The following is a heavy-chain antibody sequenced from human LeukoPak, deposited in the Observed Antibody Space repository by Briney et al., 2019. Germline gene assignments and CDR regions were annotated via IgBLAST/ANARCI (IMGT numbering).Heavy chain of an antibody. CDR2: ISGSGGST. J-gene: IGHJ4*02. D-gene: IGHD1-26*01. V-gene: IGHV3-23*01. Sequence: PGGSLRLSCAASGFTFSSYGMSWVRQAPGKGLEWVSAISGSGGSTYYADSVKGRFTISRDNSKNTLYLQMNSLRAEDTAVYYCAKGGVGATINYFDYWGQGTLVTVSS. CDR1: GFTFSSYG. CDR3: AKGGVGATINYFDY.